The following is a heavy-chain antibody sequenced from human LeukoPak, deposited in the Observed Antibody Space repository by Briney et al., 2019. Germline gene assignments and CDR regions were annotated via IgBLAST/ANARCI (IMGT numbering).Heavy chain of an antibody. V-gene: IGHV4-38-2*02. Sequence: SETLSLTCTVSGYSISSGYYWGWIRQPPGKGLAWIGSIYHSGSTYYNPSLKSRVTISVDTSKNQFSLKLSSVTAADTAVYYCARDDGSGSFDYWGQGTLVTVSS. J-gene: IGHJ4*02. D-gene: IGHD3-10*01. CDR2: IYHSGST. CDR1: GYSISSGYY. CDR3: ARDDGSGSFDY.